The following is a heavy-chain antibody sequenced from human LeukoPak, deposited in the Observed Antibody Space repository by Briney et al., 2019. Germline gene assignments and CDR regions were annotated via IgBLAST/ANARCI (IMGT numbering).Heavy chain of an antibody. CDR3: AKDPLGAGSYYFYYYYGMDV. CDR1: GFTFSSYA. D-gene: IGHD1-26*01. V-gene: IGHV3-23*01. CDR2: ISGSGGST. Sequence: GGSLRLSCAAFGFTFSSYAMSWVRQAPGKGLEWVSAISGSGGSTYYADSVKGRFTISRDNSKNTLYLQMNSLRAEDTAVYYCAKDPLGAGSYYFYYYYGMDVWGQGTTVTVSS. J-gene: IGHJ6*02.